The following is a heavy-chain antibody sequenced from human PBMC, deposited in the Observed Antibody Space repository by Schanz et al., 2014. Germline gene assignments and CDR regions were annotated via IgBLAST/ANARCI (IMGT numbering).Heavy chain of an antibody. CDR1: GFTFSDYY. D-gene: IGHD3-10*01. CDR3: ARGIITMVRGGDVGAFDI. V-gene: IGHV3-11*05. CDR2: ISDSRDST. Sequence: QVQLVDSGGGLVKPGGSLRLSCAASGFTFSDYYMTWIRQAPGKGLEWVSDISDSRDSTHYADSVKGRFTISRDNAKNSLFLQMNSLSAEDTAVYYCARGIITMVRGGDVGAFDIWGQGTMVTVSS. J-gene: IGHJ3*02.